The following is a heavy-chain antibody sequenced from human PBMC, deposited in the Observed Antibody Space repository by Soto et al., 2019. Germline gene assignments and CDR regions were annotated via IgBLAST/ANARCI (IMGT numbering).Heavy chain of an antibody. CDR3: TTTRNDYVWGSYNAFDI. Sequence: PGGSLRLSCAASGFTFSGSAMHWVRQASGKGLEWVGRIRSKANSYATAYAASVKGRFTISRDDSKNTAYLQMNSLKTEDTAVYYCTTTRNDYVWGSYNAFDIWGQGTMVTVSS. CDR1: GFTFSGSA. CDR2: IRSKANSYAT. J-gene: IGHJ3*02. D-gene: IGHD3-16*01. V-gene: IGHV3-73*01.